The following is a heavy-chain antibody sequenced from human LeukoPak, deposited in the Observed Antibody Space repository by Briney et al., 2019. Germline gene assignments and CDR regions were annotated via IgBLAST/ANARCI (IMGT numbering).Heavy chain of an antibody. Sequence: SETLSLTCTVSGGSISISSYYWGWIRQPSGKGLEWIGSIYYSGSTYYNPSLKSRVTISVDTAKNQFSVKLSSVTAADTAVYYCARHDQHHPYIAVAGTWGQGTLVTVSS. J-gene: IGHJ4*02. CDR2: IYYSGST. CDR1: GGSISISSYY. D-gene: IGHD6-19*01. V-gene: IGHV4-39*01. CDR3: ARHDQHHPYIAVAGT.